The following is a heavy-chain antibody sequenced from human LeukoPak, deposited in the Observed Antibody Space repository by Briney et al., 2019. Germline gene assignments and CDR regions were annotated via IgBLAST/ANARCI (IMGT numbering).Heavy chain of an antibody. D-gene: IGHD4-17*01. CDR1: GFTFSSYG. CDR3: ARDSLTWDYGDYSAFDI. J-gene: IGHJ3*02. Sequence: GRSLRLSCAASGFTFSSYGMHWVRQAPGKGLEWVAVIWYDGSNKYYADSVKGRFTISRDNSKNPLYLQMNSLRAEDTAVYYCARDSLTWDYGDYSAFDIWGQGTMVSVSS. V-gene: IGHV3-33*01. CDR2: IWYDGSNK.